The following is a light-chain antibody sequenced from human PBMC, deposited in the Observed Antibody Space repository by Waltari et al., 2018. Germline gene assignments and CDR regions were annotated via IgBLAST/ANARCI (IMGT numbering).Light chain of an antibody. Sequence: ETVLTQSPGTRSLSPGERATLSCRASQSVGRSLAWYQQKPGQAPRLLIYGASSRATGIPDRFSGSGSGTDFSLTISRLEPEDFAVYYCQHYVRLPATFGQGTKVEIK. CDR3: QHYVRLPAT. CDR1: QSVGRS. CDR2: GAS. J-gene: IGKJ1*01. V-gene: IGKV3-20*01.